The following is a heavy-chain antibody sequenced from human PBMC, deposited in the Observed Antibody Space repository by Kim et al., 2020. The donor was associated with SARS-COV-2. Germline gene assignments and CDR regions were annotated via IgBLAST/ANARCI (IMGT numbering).Heavy chain of an antibody. V-gene: IGHV3-23*01. D-gene: IGHD6-13*01. J-gene: IGHJ5*02. CDR2: ISGSGGST. CDR1: GFTFSSYA. Sequence: GGSLRLSCAASGFTFSSYAMSWVRQAPGKGLEWVSAISGSGGSTYYADSVKGRFTISRDNSKNTLYLQMNSLGAEDTAVYYCANLGGSSSGGFDPWGQGTLVTVSS. CDR3: ANLGGSSSGGFDP.